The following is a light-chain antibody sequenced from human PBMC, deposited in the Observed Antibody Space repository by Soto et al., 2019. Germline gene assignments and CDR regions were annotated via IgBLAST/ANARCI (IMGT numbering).Light chain of an antibody. CDR3: HQRSNWPLT. Sequence: EVVLTQSPDTLSLSPGGSATLSCRASQSVSSYLAWYQQRPGQALRLLIYDVSKRATGIPARFSGSGSRTDVTLTINSLEPEDFAIYFCHQRSNWPLTFGGGTKLEIK. CDR1: QSVSSY. V-gene: IGKV3-11*01. J-gene: IGKJ4*01. CDR2: DVS.